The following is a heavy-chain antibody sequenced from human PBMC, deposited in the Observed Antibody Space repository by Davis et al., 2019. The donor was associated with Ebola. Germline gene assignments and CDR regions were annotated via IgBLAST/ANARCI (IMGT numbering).Heavy chain of an antibody. CDR3: AREPSGVLMVGAFDY. J-gene: IGHJ4*02. D-gene: IGHD2-8*01. Sequence: ASVQVSCKASGYTFTSYDINWVRQATGQGLEWMGWMNPNSGNTGYAQKFQGRITMTRNTSISTAYMELSSLRSDDTAVYYCAREPSGVLMVGAFDYWGQGTLVTVSS. V-gene: IGHV1-8*01. CDR2: MNPNSGNT. CDR1: GYTFTSYD.